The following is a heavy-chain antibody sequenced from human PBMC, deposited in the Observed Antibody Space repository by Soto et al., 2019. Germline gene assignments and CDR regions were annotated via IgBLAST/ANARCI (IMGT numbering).Heavy chain of an antibody. D-gene: IGHD2-21*02. V-gene: IGHV2-5*02. CDR2: VYWDDDE. J-gene: IGHJ6*02. CDR3: VQSRCGGDCLTFYPSHAYYGLDV. CDR1: GFSLSTSGEG. Sequence: SGPTLVNPTQTLTLTCTFCGFSLSTSGEGVGWISQPPGKAMEWLALVYWDDDERYNPSLRSRLTITKDTSKKQVVLTMTNMDPVDTATYYCVQSRCGGDCLTFYPSHAYYGLDVPGQGTTVTLSS.